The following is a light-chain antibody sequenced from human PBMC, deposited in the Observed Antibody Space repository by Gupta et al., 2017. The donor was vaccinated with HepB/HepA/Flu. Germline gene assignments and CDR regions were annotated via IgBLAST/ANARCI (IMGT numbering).Light chain of an antibody. CDR1: SSDVGGYNY. CDR3: SSYANSNTYV. J-gene: IGLJ1*01. V-gene: IGLV2-14*01. CDR2: DVS. Sequence: SSLTQPASVSASPGQSITISCTGTSSDVGGYNYVSWYQQHPGKAPKLMIYDVSNRPSGVSNRFSGSKSGNTASLTISGLQAEDEADYYCSSYANSNTYVFGTGTKVTVL.